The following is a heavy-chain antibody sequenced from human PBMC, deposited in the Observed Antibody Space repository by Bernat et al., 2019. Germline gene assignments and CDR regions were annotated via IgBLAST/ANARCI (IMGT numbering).Heavy chain of an antibody. J-gene: IGHJ6*02. D-gene: IGHD2-8*02. CDR3: ARGVTRGGVGGYYYGMDV. Sequence: QVQLQQWGAGLLKPSETLSLTCAVYGGSFSGYYWSWIRQPPGKGLEWIGEINHSGSTNYNPSLKSRVTISVDTSKNQFSLKLSSVTAADTAVYYCARGVTRGGVGGYYYGMDVWGQGTLVTVSS. CDR2: INHSGST. CDR1: GGSFSGYY. V-gene: IGHV4-34*01.